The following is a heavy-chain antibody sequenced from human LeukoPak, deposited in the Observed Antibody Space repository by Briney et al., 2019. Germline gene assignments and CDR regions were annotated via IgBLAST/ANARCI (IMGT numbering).Heavy chain of an antibody. Sequence: GGSLRLSCAASGFTFSSFGMHWVRQAPGKGLGWVAFIQYDAGNRQYADSVKGRFTISRDNSKTTLYLQMNSLTAEDTAVYYCAKSFTGSYLDYFDYWGQGTLVTVSS. CDR1: GFTFSSFG. CDR3: AKSFTGSYLDYFDY. V-gene: IGHV3-30*02. D-gene: IGHD1-26*01. CDR2: IQYDAGNR. J-gene: IGHJ4*02.